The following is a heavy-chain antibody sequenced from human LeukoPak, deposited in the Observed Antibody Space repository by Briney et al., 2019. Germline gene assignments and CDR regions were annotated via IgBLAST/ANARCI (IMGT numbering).Heavy chain of an antibody. CDR2: IIPIFGTA. CDR3: ARAGGDYDFWSGYHGYNWFDP. V-gene: IGHV1-69*01. D-gene: IGHD3-3*01. CDR1: GGTFSSYA. J-gene: IGHJ5*02. Sequence: ASAKVSCKASGGTFSSYAISWVRQAPGQGLEWMGGIIPIFGTANYAQKFQGRATITADESTSTAYMELSSLRSEDTAVYYCARAGGDYDFWSGYHGYNWFDPWGQGTLVTVSS.